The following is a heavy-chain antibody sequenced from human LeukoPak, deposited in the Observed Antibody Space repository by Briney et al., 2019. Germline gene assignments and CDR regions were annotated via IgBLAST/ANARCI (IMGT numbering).Heavy chain of an antibody. J-gene: IGHJ3*02. V-gene: IGHV3-30*04. D-gene: IGHD7-27*01. CDR2: ISYDGNNK. CDR3: ARDRTTSGDAAFDI. Sequence: PGGSLRLSCAASGFTFSSYAMQWVRQAPGKGLEWVAVISYDGNNKYYADSVKGRFTISRDSSKNTLYLQVSSLRTDDTAMYYCARDRTTSGDAAFDIWGQGTMVTVSS. CDR1: GFTFSSYA.